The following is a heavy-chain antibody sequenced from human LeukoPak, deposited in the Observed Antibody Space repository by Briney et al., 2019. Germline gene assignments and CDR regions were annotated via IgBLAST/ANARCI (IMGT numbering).Heavy chain of an antibody. CDR1: GFPFSSHG. V-gene: IGHV4-59*11. CDR2: IYYSGST. Sequence: GSLRLSCAASGFPFSSHGMSWIRQPPGKGLEWIGYIYYSGSTNYNPSLKSRVTISVDTSKNQFSLKLSSVTAADTAVYYCARGSSTSFQHWGQGTLVTVSS. CDR3: ARGSSTSFQH. J-gene: IGHJ1*01. D-gene: IGHD2-2*01.